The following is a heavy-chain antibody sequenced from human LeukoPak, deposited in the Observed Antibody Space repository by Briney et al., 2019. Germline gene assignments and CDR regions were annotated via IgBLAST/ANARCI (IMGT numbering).Heavy chain of an antibody. Sequence: GGSLRLSCAASGFTFSDYYMSWIRQAPGKGLEWVAVISYDGSNKYYADSVKGRFTISRDNSKNTLYLQMNSLRAEDTAVYYCASYEYYYDSSGYTIDYWGQGTLVTVSS. CDR1: GFTFSDYY. J-gene: IGHJ4*02. CDR2: ISYDGSNK. CDR3: ASYEYYYDSSGYTIDY. V-gene: IGHV3-30-3*01. D-gene: IGHD3-22*01.